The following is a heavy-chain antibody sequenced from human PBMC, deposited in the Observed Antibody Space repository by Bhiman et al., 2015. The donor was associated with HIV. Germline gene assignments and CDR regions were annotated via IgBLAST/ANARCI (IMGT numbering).Heavy chain of an antibody. CDR2: IRYDGTNK. D-gene: IGHD2-2*01. J-gene: IGHJ3*01. CDR1: GFTFSAYD. Sequence: QVQLLESGGGVVQPGGSLRLSCAASGFTFSAYDMHWVRQAPGKGLEWVAFIRYDGTNKYYADSVKGRFTISRDNSKNTLYLEMSRLTTDDTAIYYCAKTGYCSSATCFDAFDLWGQGTVVTVSS. CDR3: AKTGYCSSATCFDAFDL. V-gene: IGHV3-30*02.